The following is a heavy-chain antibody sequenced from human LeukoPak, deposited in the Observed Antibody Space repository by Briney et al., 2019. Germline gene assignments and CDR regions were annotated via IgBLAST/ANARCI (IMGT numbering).Heavy chain of an antibody. CDR3: GLWFWDLSDY. Sequence: GGSLRLSCAASGFTFSSYGMHWVRQAPGKGLEWVAFIRYDGSNKYYADSVKGRFTISRDNSKNTLYLQMNSLRAEDTAVYYCGLWFWDLSDYWGQGTLVTVSS. V-gene: IGHV3-30*02. D-gene: IGHD3-10*01. J-gene: IGHJ4*02. CDR1: GFTFSSYG. CDR2: IRYDGSNK.